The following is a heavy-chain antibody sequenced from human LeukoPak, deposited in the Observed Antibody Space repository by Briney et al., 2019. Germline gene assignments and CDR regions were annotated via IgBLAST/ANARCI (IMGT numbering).Heavy chain of an antibody. J-gene: IGHJ4*02. CDR1: GFTFSSYG. CDR3: AKETYDILTGFDY. V-gene: IGHV3-30*02. D-gene: IGHD3-9*01. CDR2: IRYDGSNK. Sequence: QPGGSLRLSCAASGFTFSSYGMHWVRQAPGKGLEWVAFIRYDGSNKYYADSVKDRFTISRDNSKNTLYLQMNSLRAEDTAVYYCAKETYDILTGFDYWGQGTLVTVSS.